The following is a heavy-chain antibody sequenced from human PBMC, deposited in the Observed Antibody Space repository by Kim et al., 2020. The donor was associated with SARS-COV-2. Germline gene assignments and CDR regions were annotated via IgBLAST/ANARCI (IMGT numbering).Heavy chain of an antibody. V-gene: IGHV4-59*08. CDR2: IYYSGST. Sequence: SETLSLTCTVSGGSITYYYWSWIRQPPGKGLEWIGNIYYSGSTNYNPSLKSRVTISVDTSKNQFSLKLSSVTAADTAVYYCARHGWGSGPPGSWGQGTLVTVSS. J-gene: IGHJ5*02. CDR1: GGSITYYY. CDR3: ARHGWGSGPPGS. D-gene: IGHD2-15*01.